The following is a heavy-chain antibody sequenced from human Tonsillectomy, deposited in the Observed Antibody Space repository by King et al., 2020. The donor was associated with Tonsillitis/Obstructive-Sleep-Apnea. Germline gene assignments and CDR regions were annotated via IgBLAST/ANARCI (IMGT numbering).Heavy chain of an antibody. CDR2: IWYDGSNK. CDR1: GFTFSSYG. V-gene: IGHV3-33*01. Sequence: VQLVESGGGVVQPGRSLRLSCAASGFTFSSYGMQWVRQAPGKGLEWVAVIWYDGSNKYYADSVKGRFTISRDNSKKTLYLQMNRLRAEDTAVYYCARGGCDFWSASKDYFDYWGQGTLVTVPS. D-gene: IGHD3-3*01. J-gene: IGHJ4*02. CDR3: ARGGCDFWSASKDYFDY.